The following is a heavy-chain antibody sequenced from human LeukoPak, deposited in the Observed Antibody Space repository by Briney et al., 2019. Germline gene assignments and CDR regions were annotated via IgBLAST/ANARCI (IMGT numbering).Heavy chain of an antibody. J-gene: IGHJ6*03. V-gene: IGHV4-34*01. Sequence: PSETLSLTCAVYGGSFSGYYWSWIRQPPGKGLEWIGEINHSGSTNYNPSLKSRVTISVDTSKNQFSLKLSSVTAADTAVYYCARESPYIVVVPAAIPYYYYYMDVWGKGTMVTVSS. CDR3: ARESPYIVVVPAAIPYYYYYMDV. CDR1: GGSFSGYY. D-gene: IGHD2-2*02. CDR2: INHSGST.